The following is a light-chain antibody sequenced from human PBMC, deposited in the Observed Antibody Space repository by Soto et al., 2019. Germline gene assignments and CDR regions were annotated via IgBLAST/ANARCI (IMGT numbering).Light chain of an antibody. Sequence: EIVLTQSPANLSLSPGERATLSCRASQSVSSYLAWYQQKPGQAPRLLIYDASNRATGIPARFSGSGSGTDFTLTISSLEPEDFAVYYCQQRSNWPPWTFGQGTKVEIK. J-gene: IGKJ1*01. CDR3: QQRSNWPPWT. CDR2: DAS. V-gene: IGKV3-11*01. CDR1: QSVSSY.